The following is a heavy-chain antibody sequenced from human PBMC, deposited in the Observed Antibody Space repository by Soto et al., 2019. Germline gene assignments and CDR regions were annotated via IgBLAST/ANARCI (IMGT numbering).Heavy chain of an antibody. CDR1: GGSISSYY. J-gene: IGHJ4*02. CDR2: IYYSGST. CDR3: ARIHSIPIFGVVARYFDY. D-gene: IGHD3-3*01. Sequence: SETLSLTCTVSGGSISSYYWSWIRQPPGKGLEWIGYIYYSGSTNYNPSLKSRVTISVDTSKNQFSLKLSSVTAADTAVYYCARIHSIPIFGVVARYFDYWGQGTLVTVSS. V-gene: IGHV4-59*01.